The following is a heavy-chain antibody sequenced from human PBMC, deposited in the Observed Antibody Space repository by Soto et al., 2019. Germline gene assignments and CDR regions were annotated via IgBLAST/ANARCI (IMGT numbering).Heavy chain of an antibody. CDR2: VNGDGSEK. J-gene: IGHJ4*02. V-gene: IGHV3-7*01. CDR1: GFTFSSYY. CDR3: AKLGGAGSDY. D-gene: IGHD1-26*01. Sequence: GGSLRLSCVASGFTFSSYYMSWVRQAQGKGLEWVANVNGDGSEKYYVDSVKGRFTVSRDNAKNSLYLQMNSLRAEDTAVYYCAKLGGAGSDYWGKGTLVTVSS.